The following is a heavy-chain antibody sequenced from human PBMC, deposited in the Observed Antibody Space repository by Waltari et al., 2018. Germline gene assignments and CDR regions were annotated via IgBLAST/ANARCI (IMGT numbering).Heavy chain of an antibody. V-gene: IGHV4-38-2*02. D-gene: IGHD3-16*01. J-gene: IGHJ5*02. CDR3: AREVGGWFDP. Sequence: QVQLQESAPGLVKPSETLSLTCTLSGYYISSGYHRGWIRQHPGKGLEWRGSIDHSGSSYYNPSLKSRVTISGDTSKNQFSRKLSAVTAADTDVYYCAREVGGWFDPWGQGTLVTVSS. CDR2: IDHSGSS. CDR1: GYYISSGYH.